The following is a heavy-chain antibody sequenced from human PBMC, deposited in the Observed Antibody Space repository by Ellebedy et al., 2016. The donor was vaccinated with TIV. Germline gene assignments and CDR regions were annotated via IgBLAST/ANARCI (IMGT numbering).Heavy chain of an antibody. D-gene: IGHD5-12*01. CDR1: GFTFTGYY. V-gene: IGHV1-46*01. J-gene: IGHJ5*02. CDR3: ARDRVATKKGNWFDP. CDR2: INPSGDST. Sequence: ASVKVSCKASGFTFTGYYVHWVRQAPGQGLEWMGIINPSGDSTSYAQKFQGRVTMTRDTSTSTVYMELSSLRSEDTAVYYCARDRVATKKGNWFDPWGQGTLVTVSS.